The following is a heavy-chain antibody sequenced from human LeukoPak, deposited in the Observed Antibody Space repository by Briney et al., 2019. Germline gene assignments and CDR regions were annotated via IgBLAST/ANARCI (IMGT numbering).Heavy chain of an antibody. V-gene: IGHV1-2*02. Sequence: ASVKVSCKASGYTFTGYYMHWVRQAPGQGLEWMGWINPNSGGTNYAQKFQGRVTMTRDTSISTAYMELSRLRSDDTAVSYCARVEGSVSYWGQDKNWFDPWGEGSLVAVSS. D-gene: IGHD1-26*01. CDR3: ARVEGSVSYWGQDKNWFDP. J-gene: IGHJ5*02. CDR2: INPNSGGT. CDR1: GYTFTGYY.